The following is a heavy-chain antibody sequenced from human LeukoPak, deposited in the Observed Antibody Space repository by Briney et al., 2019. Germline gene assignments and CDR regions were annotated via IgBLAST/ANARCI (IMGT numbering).Heavy chain of an antibody. V-gene: IGHV1-8*03. Sequence: EASVTVSCKASGYTFTNYHINWVRQATGQALEWMGWMNPNNGDSGYAQKFQGRLTITRDTSISTSYMALRSLRSDDTAVYFCARTTSFTASGYDYWGEGPLVTVSS. CDR2: MNPNNGDS. CDR3: ARTTSFTASGYDY. D-gene: IGHD6-25*01. J-gene: IGHJ4*02. CDR1: GYTFTNYH.